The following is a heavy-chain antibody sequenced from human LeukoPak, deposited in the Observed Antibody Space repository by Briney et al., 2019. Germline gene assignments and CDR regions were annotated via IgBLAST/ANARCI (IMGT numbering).Heavy chain of an antibody. J-gene: IGHJ3*02. CDR2: FDPEDGET. CDR3: ATDLGPKYSSGWYSAFDI. D-gene: IGHD6-19*01. Sequence: GASVKVSCKVSGYTLTELSMHWVRQAPGKGLEWMGGFDPEDGETIYAQKFQGRVTMTEDTSTDTAYMEQSSLRSEDTAVYYCATDLGPKYSSGWYSAFDIWGQGTMVTVSS. V-gene: IGHV1-24*01. CDR1: GYTLTELS.